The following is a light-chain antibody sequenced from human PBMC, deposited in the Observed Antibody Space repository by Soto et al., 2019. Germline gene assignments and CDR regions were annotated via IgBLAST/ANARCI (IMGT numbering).Light chain of an antibody. CDR2: LGS. CDR1: QILLHSNGYNY. J-gene: IGKJ3*01. V-gene: IGKV2-28*01. CDR3: MQALQTRT. Sequence: DIVMTQSPLSLPVTPVEPASISCMSSQILLHSNGYNYLDWYLQKPGQSPQLLIYLGSNRSSGVPDRFSGSGSGTDFTLKISRVEAEDVGVYYCMQALQTRTFGPGTKVDIK.